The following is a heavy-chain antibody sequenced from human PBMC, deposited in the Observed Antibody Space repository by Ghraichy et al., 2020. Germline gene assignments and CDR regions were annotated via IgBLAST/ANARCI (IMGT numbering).Heavy chain of an antibody. CDR1: GFTVTSHG. D-gene: IGHD3-9*01. J-gene: IGHJ4*02. Sequence: GGSLRLSCAASGFTVTSHGFYWVRQAPGKGLEWVAATSYDGSNIYYADSVKGRFTISRDYSKNTLHLQMNSLRAEDTAIYYCVRGDWFDYWGQGTLVTVSS. CDR2: TSYDGSNI. CDR3: VRGDWFDY. V-gene: IGHV3-30*03.